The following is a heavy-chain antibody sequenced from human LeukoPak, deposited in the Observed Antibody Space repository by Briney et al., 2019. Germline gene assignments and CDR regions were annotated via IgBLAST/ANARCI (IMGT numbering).Heavy chain of an antibody. CDR1: GFTLSSYS. D-gene: IGHD4-11*01. J-gene: IGHJ6*03. V-gene: IGHV3-21*01. CDR2: ISSSSSYI. Sequence: PGGSMRRSCAASGFTLSSYSMNWFRQAPGKGLEWVSSISSSSSYIYYADSVKGRFTLSRDNAKNSLYLQMNSLRAEDSSVYYCARDLETTVTLPHYMYVSGTGSTVTVSS. CDR3: ARDLETTVTLPHYMYV.